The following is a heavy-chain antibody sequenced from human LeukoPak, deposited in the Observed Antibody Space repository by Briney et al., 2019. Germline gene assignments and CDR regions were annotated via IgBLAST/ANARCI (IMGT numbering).Heavy chain of an antibody. CDR2: INPNSGGT. Sequence: ASVKVSCKASGYTFTDYCMHWVRQAPGQGLEWMGWINPNSGGTNYAQKFQGRVTMTRDTSISTAYMELSRLRSDDTAVYYCARDPSGWELPTDYWGQGTLVTVSS. V-gene: IGHV1-2*02. CDR3: ARDPSGWELPTDY. D-gene: IGHD1-26*01. J-gene: IGHJ4*02. CDR1: GYTFTDYC.